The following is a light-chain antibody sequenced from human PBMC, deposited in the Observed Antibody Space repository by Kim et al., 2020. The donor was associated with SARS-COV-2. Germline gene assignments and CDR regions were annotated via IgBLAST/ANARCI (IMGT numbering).Light chain of an antibody. CDR2: QDS. CDR3: QAWDCSTDVV. Sequence: SYELTQPPSVSVSPGQTASITCSGDKLGDKYACWYQQKPGQSPVLVIYQDSKRPSGLPERFSGSNSGNTATLTISGTQAMDEADYYCQAWDCSTDVVFGG. J-gene: IGLJ2*01. CDR1: KLGDKY. V-gene: IGLV3-1*01.